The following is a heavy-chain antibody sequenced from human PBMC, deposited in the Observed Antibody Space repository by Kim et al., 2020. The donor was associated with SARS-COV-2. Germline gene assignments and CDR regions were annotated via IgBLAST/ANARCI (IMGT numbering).Heavy chain of an antibody. Sequence: GGSLRLSCSASGFTFSSYAMHWVRQAPGKGLEYVSAISSNGGSTYYADSVKGRFTISRDNSKNTLYLQMSSLRAEDTAVYYCVKSTYDYVWGSWSDYWGQGTLVTVSS. D-gene: IGHD3-16*01. V-gene: IGHV3-64D*09. J-gene: IGHJ4*02. CDR2: ISSNGGST. CDR1: GFTFSSYA. CDR3: VKSTYDYVWGSWSDY.